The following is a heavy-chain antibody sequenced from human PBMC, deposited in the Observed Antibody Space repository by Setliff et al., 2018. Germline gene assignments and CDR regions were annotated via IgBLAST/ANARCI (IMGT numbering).Heavy chain of an antibody. CDR1: GFTFSSYN. CDR2: ISSSSSTI. Sequence: GGSLRLSCAASGFTFSSYNMNWVRQAPGKGLEWVSYISSSSSTIYYADSVKGRFTISRDNAKNSLYLQMNSLRAEDTAVYYCARDNGFWSGYSLDYWGQGTLVTVSS. V-gene: IGHV3-48*01. CDR3: ARDNGFWSGYSLDY. J-gene: IGHJ4*02. D-gene: IGHD3-3*01.